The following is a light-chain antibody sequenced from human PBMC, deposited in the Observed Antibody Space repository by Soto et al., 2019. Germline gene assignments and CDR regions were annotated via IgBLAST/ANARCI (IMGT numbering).Light chain of an antibody. V-gene: IGKV1-27*01. CDR2: AAS. CDR3: QKYNSGGPLT. J-gene: IGKJ4*01. Sequence: GDRVTITCRASEGISNCVAWFQQKPGKVPKLLIYAASTLQSGVPSRFRGSGSGTDFTLTISSLQPDDVASYFCQKYNSGGPLTFGGGTKVEIK. CDR1: EGISNC.